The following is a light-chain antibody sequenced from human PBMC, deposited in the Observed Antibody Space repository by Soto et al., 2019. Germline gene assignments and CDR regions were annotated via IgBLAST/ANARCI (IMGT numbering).Light chain of an antibody. CDR2: AAS. J-gene: IGKJ1*01. Sequence: DIQISQSPASLSTSVGDRVTITCRASQGISNYLAWYQQKPGKVPKLLIYAASTLQSGVPSRFSGSGSGTDFTLTISSLQPEDVATYYCQKYNSAPWTFGQGTKVDIK. V-gene: IGKV1-27*01. CDR1: QGISNY. CDR3: QKYNSAPWT.